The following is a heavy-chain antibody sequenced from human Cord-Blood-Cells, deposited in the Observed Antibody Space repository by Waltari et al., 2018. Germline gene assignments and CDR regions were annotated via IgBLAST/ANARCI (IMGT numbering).Heavy chain of an antibody. CDR1: GFTFSSYW. CDR2: INSDGSST. J-gene: IGHJ4*02. Sequence: EVQLVESGGGLVQPGGSLRLSCAASGFTFSSYWMHWVRQAPGKGRGWVSRINSDGSSTSYADSVKGRFTISRDNAKNTLYLQMNSLRAEDTAVYYCAREHIVVVTAIDYWGQGTLVTVSS. D-gene: IGHD2-21*02. CDR3: AREHIVVVTAIDY. V-gene: IGHV3-74*01.